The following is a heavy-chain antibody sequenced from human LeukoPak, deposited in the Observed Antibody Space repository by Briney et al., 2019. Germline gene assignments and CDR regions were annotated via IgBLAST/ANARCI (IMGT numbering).Heavy chain of an antibody. D-gene: IGHD3-10*01. V-gene: IGHV4-4*07. CDR1: GGSISSYY. CDR3: ARGRVKYGSGSPFDY. J-gene: IGHJ4*02. Sequence: PSETLSLTCTVSGGSISSYYWSWIRQPAGKGLEWIGRIYTSGSTNYNPSLKSRVTISVDTSKNQFSLKLSSVTAADTAVYYCARGRVKYGSGSPFDYWGQGTLVTVSS. CDR2: IYTSGST.